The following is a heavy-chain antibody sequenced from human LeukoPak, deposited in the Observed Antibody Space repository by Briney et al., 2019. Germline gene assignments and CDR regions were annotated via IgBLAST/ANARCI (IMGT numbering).Heavy chain of an antibody. CDR3: ARGRRLRFLSPPEDYYYMDV. V-gene: IGHV4-39*07. D-gene: IGHD3-3*01. Sequence: SETLSLTCTVSGGSIDSSGSYWGWIRQPPGKGLEWIGCVYYGGDAYYNPSLKSRVTISVDTSKNQFSLKLSSVTAADTAVYYCARGRRLRFLSPPEDYYYMDVWGKGTTVTVSS. CDR1: GGSIDSSGSY. J-gene: IGHJ6*03. CDR2: VYYGGDA.